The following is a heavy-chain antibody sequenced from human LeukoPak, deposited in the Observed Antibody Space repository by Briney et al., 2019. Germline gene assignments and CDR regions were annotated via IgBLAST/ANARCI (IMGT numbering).Heavy chain of an antibody. J-gene: IGHJ4*02. D-gene: IGHD3-22*01. CDR3: AKGSGGNYYDSSGYFDY. V-gene: IGHV3-9*01. CDR2: ISWNSGSI. Sequence: PGRSLRLSCAASGFTLEDYAMHWVRHAPAKGLAWVSGISWNSGSIGYADSVKGRFTISRDNAKNSLYLQMNSLRAEDTALYYCAKGSGGNYYDSSGYFDYWGQGTLVTVSS. CDR1: GFTLEDYA.